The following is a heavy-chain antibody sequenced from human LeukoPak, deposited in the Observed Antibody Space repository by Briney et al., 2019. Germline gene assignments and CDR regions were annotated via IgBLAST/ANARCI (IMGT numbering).Heavy chain of an antibody. J-gene: IGHJ4*02. CDR1: GGSISSSSYY. CDR3: AREGVDLDY. V-gene: IGHV4-39*07. Sequence: PSETLSLTCTVSGGSISSSSYYWGWIRQPPGKGLEWIGSIYYSGSTYYNPSLKSRVTISVDTSKNQFSLKLSSVTAADTAVNYCAREGVDLDYWGQGTLVTVSS. CDR2: IYYSGST. D-gene: IGHD2-15*01.